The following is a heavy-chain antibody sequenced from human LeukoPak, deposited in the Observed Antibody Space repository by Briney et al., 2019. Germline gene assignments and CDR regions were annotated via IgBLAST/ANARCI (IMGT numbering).Heavy chain of an antibody. CDR3: AKTSRGNSGYDSPFDY. CDR2: VRGSGSDT. CDR1: GFTFSTYA. D-gene: IGHD5-12*01. V-gene: IGHV3-23*01. Sequence: AGGSLRLSCAASGFTFSTYAMRWVRQAPGKGLEWVSAVRGSGSDTYYANSVKGRFTISRDNSKNTLYLQMNSLRAEDTAIYYCAKTSRGNSGYDSPFDYWGQGTLVTVSS. J-gene: IGHJ4*02.